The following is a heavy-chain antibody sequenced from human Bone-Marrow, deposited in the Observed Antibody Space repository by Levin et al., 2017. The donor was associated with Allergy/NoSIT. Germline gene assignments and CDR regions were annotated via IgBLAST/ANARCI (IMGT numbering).Heavy chain of an antibody. Sequence: QTGGSLRLSCAASGFTFDLSAMSWVRQVPGRGLEWVSSISGSGASIYYADSVKGRFTISRDNSRNRVSLRIKSLRADDTALYFCAKEAFAAPGNVDWFDSWGQGTLVTVSS. CDR1: GFTFDLSA. J-gene: IGHJ5*01. V-gene: IGHV3-23*01. D-gene: IGHD6-13*01. CDR2: ISGSGASI. CDR3: AKEAFAAPGNVDWFDS.